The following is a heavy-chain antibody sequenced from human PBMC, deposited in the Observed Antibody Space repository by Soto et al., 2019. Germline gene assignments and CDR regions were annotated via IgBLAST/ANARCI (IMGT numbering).Heavy chain of an antibody. J-gene: IGHJ6*02. V-gene: IGHV5-51*01. Sequence: SVNSTGTGCGYRLICYWIGSVSQMPGKGLEWMGIIYPGDSDTRYSPSFQGQGTISADKSISTAYLQWSSLKASDTAMYYCARRSRYAVGVYGMDVWGQGTTVTVSS. CDR3: ARRSRYAVGVYGMDV. CDR1: GYRLICYW. CDR2: IYPGDSDT. D-gene: IGHD2-2*01.